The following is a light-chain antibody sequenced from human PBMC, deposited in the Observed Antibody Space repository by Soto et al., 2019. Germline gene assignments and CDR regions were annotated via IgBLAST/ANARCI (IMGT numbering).Light chain of an antibody. CDR1: KSFLTSY. V-gene: IGKV3D-20*02. Sequence: EIVFTQSPSTPSLSPVERXTLSCRAGKSFLTSYLACYQQKRGPAPXVSTYRASSRATGRPDRFSGSGSGTDFTRTISSLQSEDFGVYYGQQYWKWPITFGQGTRLEIK. J-gene: IGKJ5*01. CDR2: RAS. CDR3: QQYWKWPIT.